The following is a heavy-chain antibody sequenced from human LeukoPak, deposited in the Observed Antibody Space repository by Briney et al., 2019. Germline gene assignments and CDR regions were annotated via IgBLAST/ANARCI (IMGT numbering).Heavy chain of an antibody. V-gene: IGHV4-39*01. CDR1: GDSIIRNTHY. CDR2: IFETGSD. D-gene: IGHD4-17*01. CDR3: ARVTYVDDTLYQYFDY. J-gene: IGHJ4*02. Sequence: SETLSLTCSVSGDSIIRNTHYWAWLRQPPGKGLEWVGSIFETGSDYYNPSLKSRVTISLDTSNNQFSLKLTTLTSVAAAVYSCARVTYVDDTLYQYFDYWGQGILVTVSS.